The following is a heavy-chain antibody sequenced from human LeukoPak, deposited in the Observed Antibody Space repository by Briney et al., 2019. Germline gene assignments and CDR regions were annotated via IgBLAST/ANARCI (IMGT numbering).Heavy chain of an antibody. Sequence: GASVKVSCKASGGTFSSYAISWVRQAPGQGLEWMGRIIPILGIANYAQKFQGRVTITADKSTSTAYMELSSLRSEDTAVYYCASNDQEGGSGQIDYWGLGTLVTVSS. D-gene: IGHD3-10*01. J-gene: IGHJ4*02. CDR2: IIPILGIA. V-gene: IGHV1-69*04. CDR1: GGTFSSYA. CDR3: ASNDQEGGSGQIDY.